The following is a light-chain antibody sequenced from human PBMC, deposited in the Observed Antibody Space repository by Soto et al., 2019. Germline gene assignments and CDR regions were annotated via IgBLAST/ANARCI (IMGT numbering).Light chain of an antibody. V-gene: IGLV2-14*01. CDR3: SSYTRSNTLV. CDR2: EVS. Sequence: QSALTQPASVXXXPGQSITISCTGTSSDIGGYNYVSWYQQHPGKAPKLMIYEVSNRPSEVSNRFSGSKSGNTASLTISGLQAEDEADYYCSSYTRSNTLVFGTGTKLTVL. CDR1: SSDIGGYNY. J-gene: IGLJ1*01.